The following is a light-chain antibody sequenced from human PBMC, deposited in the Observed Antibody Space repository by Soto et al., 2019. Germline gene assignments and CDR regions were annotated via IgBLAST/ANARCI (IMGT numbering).Light chain of an antibody. V-gene: IGKV2-30*01. CDR3: MQGAQWPWT. CDR2: EVS. Sequence: DVDMTQSPLSLPVTLGQPASISCRSSQSLVYSDGNTYRSWFQQRPGQSPRRLIYEVSNRESGVPSSLSGSGSGTALPLTISRVEAEDVGVYYCMQGAQWPWTFGQGTKVEIK. CDR1: QSLVYSDGNTY. J-gene: IGKJ1*01.